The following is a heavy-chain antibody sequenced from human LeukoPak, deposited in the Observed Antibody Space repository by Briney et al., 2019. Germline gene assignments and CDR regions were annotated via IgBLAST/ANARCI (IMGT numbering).Heavy chain of an antibody. D-gene: IGHD6-19*01. V-gene: IGHV4-31*03. J-gene: IGHJ4*02. Sequence: PSETLSLTCTVSGGSISSGGYYWSWIRQHPGKGLEWIGYIYYSGSTYHNPSLKSRVTISVDTSKNQFSLKLSSVTAADTAVYYCASGFGGIAVAGRFFDYWGQGTLVTVSS. CDR3: ASGFGGIAVAGRFFDY. CDR1: GGSISSGGYY. CDR2: IYYSGST.